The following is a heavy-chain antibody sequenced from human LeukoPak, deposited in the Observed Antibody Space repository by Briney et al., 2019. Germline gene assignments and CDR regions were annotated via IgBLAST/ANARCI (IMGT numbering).Heavy chain of an antibody. CDR3: ARDIPGGYGMDV. Sequence: PGGSLRLSCAASGFTFSSYSMNCVREAPGKGLEWVSSISSSSSYIYYAYSVKGRFTISRDNAKNSLYLQMNSLRAEDTAVYYCARDIPGGYGMDVWGKGPRSPSPQ. CDR1: GFTFSSYS. CDR2: ISSSSSYI. J-gene: IGHJ6*01. D-gene: IGHD3-10*01. V-gene: IGHV3-21*01.